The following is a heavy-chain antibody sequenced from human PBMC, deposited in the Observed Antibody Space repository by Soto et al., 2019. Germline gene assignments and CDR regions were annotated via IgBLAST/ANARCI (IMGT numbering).Heavy chain of an antibody. CDR1: GFTFSSSW. V-gene: IGHV3-7*02. Sequence: EMQLVESGGALVQPGGSLRLSCAASGFTFSSSWMAWVRQAPGKGLEWVANINPEGSAEYYVYSVKGLCTISRDNAKNSLYLQMNSRRLEDTALYYCARHGVWCFDFWGQGTLVSISS. D-gene: IGHD2-8*02. CDR2: INPEGSAE. CDR3: ARHGVWCFDF. J-gene: IGHJ4*02.